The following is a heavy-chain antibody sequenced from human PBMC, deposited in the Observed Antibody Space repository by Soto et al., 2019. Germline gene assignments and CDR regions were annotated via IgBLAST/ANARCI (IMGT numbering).Heavy chain of an antibody. CDR2: IYYSGST. D-gene: IGHD2-15*01. CDR1: GGSIIGSSCY. J-gene: IGHJ4*02. CDR3: ASRWYERGGAVLYYFDY. Sequence: PLVTLSVTCTVSGGSIIGSSCYRGWLRQPPGKGLEWIGSIYYSGSTYYNPSLKSRVTMSVGTSKNQFSLKLSSVTAADTAVYYCASRWYERGGAVLYYFDYWGQGTLVTVSS. V-gene: IGHV4-39*01.